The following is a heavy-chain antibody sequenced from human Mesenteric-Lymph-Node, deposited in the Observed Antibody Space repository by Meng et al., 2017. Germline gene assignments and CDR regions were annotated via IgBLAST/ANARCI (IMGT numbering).Heavy chain of an antibody. J-gene: IGHJ5*02. V-gene: IGHV4-34*01. CDR3: ARVKITMIVRGPNWFDP. CDR2: INHSGST. Sequence: LWGDGLLKPPETLSLPCAVDGGSFGGYYWSWIRQPQGKGLEWIGEINHSGSTNYNPSLKSRVTISVDTSKNQFSLKLSSVTAADTAVYYCARVKITMIVRGPNWFDPWGQGTLVTVSS. D-gene: IGHD3-22*01. CDR1: GGSFGGYY.